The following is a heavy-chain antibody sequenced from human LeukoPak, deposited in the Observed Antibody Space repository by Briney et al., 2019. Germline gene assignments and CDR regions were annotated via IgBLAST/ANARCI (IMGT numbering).Heavy chain of an antibody. Sequence: SETLSLTCTVSGGSISSYYWSWIRQPPGKGLEWIGYIYYSGSTNYNPSLKGRVTISVDTSKNQFSLKLSSVTAADTAVYYCARENCSGGSCYSIYYYYYMDVWGKGTTVTVPS. J-gene: IGHJ6*03. CDR3: ARENCSGGSCYSIYYYYYMDV. V-gene: IGHV4-59*12. D-gene: IGHD2-15*01. CDR1: GGSISSYY. CDR2: IYYSGST.